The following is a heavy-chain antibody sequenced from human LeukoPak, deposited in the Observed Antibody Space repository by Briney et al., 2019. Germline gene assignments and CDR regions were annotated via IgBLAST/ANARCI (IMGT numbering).Heavy chain of an antibody. Sequence: GASVKVSCKASGGTFSSYAISWARQAPGQGLEWMGRIIPIFGTANYAQKFQGRVTITTDESTSTAYMELSSLRSEDTAVYYCATYGSGSYAWFGDYYFDYWGQGTLVTVSS. CDR1: GGTFSSYA. CDR3: ATYGSGSYAWFGDYYFDY. V-gene: IGHV1-69*05. CDR2: IIPIFGTA. D-gene: IGHD3-10*01. J-gene: IGHJ4*02.